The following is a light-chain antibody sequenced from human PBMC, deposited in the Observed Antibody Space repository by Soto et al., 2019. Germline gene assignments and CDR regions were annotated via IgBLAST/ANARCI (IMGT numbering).Light chain of an antibody. CDR1: QSVSNNY. J-gene: IGKJ1*01. Sequence: EIVLTQSPGTLCLSPGERATLSCRTSQSVSNNYLAWYQQKPGQAPRLLIYGASSRATGIPDRFSGSGSGTDFTLSISRLEPEDFAVYYCQQYSSLWTFGQGTKVDIK. CDR3: QQYSSLWT. CDR2: GAS. V-gene: IGKV3-20*01.